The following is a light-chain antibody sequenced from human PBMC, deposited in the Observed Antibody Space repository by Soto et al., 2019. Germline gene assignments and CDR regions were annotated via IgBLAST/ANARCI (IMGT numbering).Light chain of an antibody. CDR3: QQRSNWPRT. J-gene: IGKJ1*01. V-gene: IGKV3-11*01. CDR1: QSISTT. CDR2: GAS. Sequence: EIVLTQSPGTLSLSPGERATLSCRASQSISTTLAWYQQKPGQAPRLLMYGASTRATGIPARFSGSGSGTDFTLTISSLEPEDFAVYYCQQRSNWPRTFGQGTKVDIK.